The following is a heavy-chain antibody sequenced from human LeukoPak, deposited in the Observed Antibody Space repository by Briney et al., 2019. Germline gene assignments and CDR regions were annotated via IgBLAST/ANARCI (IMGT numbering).Heavy chain of an antibody. CDR1: GYTFTSYD. V-gene: IGHV1-8*01. CDR2: MNPNSGNT. Sequence: ASVKVSCKASGYTFTSYDINWVRQATGQGLEWMGWMNPNSGNTGYAQKFQGRVTMTEDTSTDTAYMELSSLRSEDTAVYYCATDLGFGELNWGQGTLVTVSS. J-gene: IGHJ4*02. CDR3: ATDLGFGELN. D-gene: IGHD3-10*01.